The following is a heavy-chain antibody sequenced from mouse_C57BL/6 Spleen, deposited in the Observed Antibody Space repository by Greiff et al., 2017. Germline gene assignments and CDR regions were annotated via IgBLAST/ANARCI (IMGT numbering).Heavy chain of an antibody. Sequence: QVQLKESGPELVKPGASVKISCKASGYSFTSYYIHWVKQRPGQGLEWIGWIYPGSGNTKYNEKFKGKATLTADPSSSTAYMQLSSLTSEDSAVYYCARGDYDEGAMDYWGQGTSVTVAS. CDR2: IYPGSGNT. D-gene: IGHD2-4*01. J-gene: IGHJ4*01. CDR3: ARGDYDEGAMDY. CDR1: GYSFTSYY. V-gene: IGHV1-66*01.